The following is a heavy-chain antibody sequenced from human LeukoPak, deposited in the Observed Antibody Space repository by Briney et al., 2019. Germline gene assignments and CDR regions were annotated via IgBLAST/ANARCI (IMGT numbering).Heavy chain of an antibody. CDR3: ARDRDGYNSSPFES. J-gene: IGHJ4*02. CDR2: ITSSSGSI. CDR1: GFTFSSYS. D-gene: IGHD5-24*01. Sequence: GGSLRLSCAASGFTFSSYSMNWVRQAPGKGLEWLSYITSSSGSIYYADSVKGRLTISRDNAKNTLYLQMSSLRAEDTALYYCARDRDGYNSSPFESWGQGTLVTVSS. V-gene: IGHV3-48*04.